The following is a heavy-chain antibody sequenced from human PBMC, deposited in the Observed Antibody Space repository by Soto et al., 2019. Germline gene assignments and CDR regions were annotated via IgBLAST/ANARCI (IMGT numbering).Heavy chain of an antibody. D-gene: IGHD6-25*01. CDR2: IKSKTDGGTT. CDR1: GFTFSNAW. V-gene: IGHV3-15*07. Sequence: EVQLVESGGGLVKPGGSLRLSCAASGFTFSNAWMNWVRQAPGKGLEWVGRIKSKTDGGTTDYAAPVKGRFTISRDDSKNTLYLQMNSLKTEDTAVYYCTTGQGSGYYYYYYGMDVWGQGTTVTVSS. CDR3: TTGQGSGYYYYYYGMDV. J-gene: IGHJ6*02.